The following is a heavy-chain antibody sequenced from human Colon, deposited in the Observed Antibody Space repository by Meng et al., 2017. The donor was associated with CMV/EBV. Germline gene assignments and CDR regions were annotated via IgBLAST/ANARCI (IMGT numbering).Heavy chain of an antibody. V-gene: IGHV3-23*01. CDR3: TKKAQYGDYRQWFDP. CDR1: EFTVSDYG. Sequence: SEFTVSDYGMSWVRKSPGKGLEWVSTIRGSSDGTFYADSVKGRFTISRDNSKNMLYLQMNSLRAEDTALYYCTKKAQYGDYRQWFDPWGQGTLVTVSS. D-gene: IGHD4-17*01. CDR2: IRGSSDGT. J-gene: IGHJ5*02.